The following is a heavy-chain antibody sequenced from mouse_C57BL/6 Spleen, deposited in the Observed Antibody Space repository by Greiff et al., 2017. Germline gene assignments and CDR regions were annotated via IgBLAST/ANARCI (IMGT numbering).Heavy chain of an antibody. CDR2: IYPRSGNT. Sequence: QVQLQQSGAELARPGASVKLSCKASGYTFTSYGISWVKQRTGQGLEWIGEIYPRSGNTYYNEKFKGKATLTADKSSSTAYMELRSRTSEDSAVYFCAREGAYSNYEWFAYWGQGTLVTVSA. V-gene: IGHV1-81*01. D-gene: IGHD2-5*01. CDR3: AREGAYSNYEWFAY. CDR1: GYTFTSYG. J-gene: IGHJ3*01.